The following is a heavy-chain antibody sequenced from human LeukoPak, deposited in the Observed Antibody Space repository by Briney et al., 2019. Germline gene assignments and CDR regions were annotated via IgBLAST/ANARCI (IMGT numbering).Heavy chain of an antibody. CDR3: ARAGSRYYYDSSGSYFYY. V-gene: IGHV3-48*04. J-gene: IGHJ4*02. Sequence: GGSLRLYCAASGFTFSGSAMHWVRQAPGKGLEWVSYTRSGGSTIYYADSVKGRFTVSRDNAKNSLYLQMNSLKAEDTAVYYWARAGSRYYYDSSGSYFYYWGQGTLVTVSS. D-gene: IGHD3-22*01. CDR2: TRSGGSTI. CDR1: GFTFSGSA.